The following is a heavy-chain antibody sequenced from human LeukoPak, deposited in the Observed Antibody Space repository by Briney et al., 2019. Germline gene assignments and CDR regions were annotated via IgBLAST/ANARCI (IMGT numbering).Heavy chain of an antibody. Sequence: GGSLRLSCAASGFTFSDYYMSWIRQAPGKGLEWVSRIHSDGSITSYADSVEGRFTVSRDNAKNTLYLQMNSLRADDTAVYYCARDRTTVTVFDYWGQGTLVTVSS. V-gene: IGHV3-74*01. CDR3: ARDRTTVTVFDY. CDR1: GFTFSDYY. CDR2: IHSDGSIT. J-gene: IGHJ4*02. D-gene: IGHD4-17*01.